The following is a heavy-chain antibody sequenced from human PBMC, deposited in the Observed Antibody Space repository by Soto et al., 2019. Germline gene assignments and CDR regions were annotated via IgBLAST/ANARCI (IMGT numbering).Heavy chain of an antibody. D-gene: IGHD3-10*02. Sequence: GGSLRLSCADSGFTFGSRHMAWVRQAPGKGLEWVSAISNDGDYTFYIDSVRGRFTISRDNSNNILHLQMNALRADDTAMYYCAHYSRAEHLGESWGQGTLVTVSS. CDR3: AHYSRAEHLGES. J-gene: IGHJ4*02. V-gene: IGHV3-23*01. CDR2: ISNDGDYT. CDR1: GFTFGSRH.